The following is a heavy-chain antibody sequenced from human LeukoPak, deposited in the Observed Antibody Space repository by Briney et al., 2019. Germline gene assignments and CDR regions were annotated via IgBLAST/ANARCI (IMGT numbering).Heavy chain of an antibody. Sequence: SETLSLTCAVYGGSFSGYYWSWIRQPAGKGLEWIGRIYTSGSTNYNPSLKSRVTMSVDTSKNQFSLKLSSVTAADTAVYYCARDRSSWYYFDYWGQGTLVTVSS. CDR1: GGSFSGYY. CDR3: ARDRSSWYYFDY. D-gene: IGHD6-13*01. V-gene: IGHV4-4*07. J-gene: IGHJ4*02. CDR2: IYTSGST.